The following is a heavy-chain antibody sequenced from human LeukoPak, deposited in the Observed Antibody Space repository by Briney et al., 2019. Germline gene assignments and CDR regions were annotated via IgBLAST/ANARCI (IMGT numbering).Heavy chain of an antibody. V-gene: IGHV3-11*01. CDR3: ARKSRDVYNFAD. CDR2: ISPSGRTL. J-gene: IGHJ4*02. CDR1: GITFSDYY. Sequence: GGSLRLSCVVSGITFSDYYMGCSRQTPGKGLEYVSYISPSGRTLNYADSVKGRFTISRDNAKKSFSLQMNSLRADDTAEYHCARKSRDVYNFADWGQGTLVTVSS. D-gene: IGHD5-24*01.